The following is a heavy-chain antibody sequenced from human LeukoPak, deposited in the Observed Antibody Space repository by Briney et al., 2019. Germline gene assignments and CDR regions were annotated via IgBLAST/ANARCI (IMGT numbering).Heavy chain of an antibody. V-gene: IGHV4-39*02. D-gene: IGHD3-10*01. CDR3: ARDQSRESYYYGSGSYQYYFDY. CDR1: GGSISSSGYY. CDR2: IYYSGGT. J-gene: IGHJ4*02. Sequence: SETLSLTCTVSGGSISSSGYYWGWIRQSPGKGLEWIGSIYYSGGTYSNPSLKSRVTISVDTSKNQFSLKLTSVTAADTAVYYCARDQSRESYYYGSGSYQYYFDYWGQGTLVTVSS.